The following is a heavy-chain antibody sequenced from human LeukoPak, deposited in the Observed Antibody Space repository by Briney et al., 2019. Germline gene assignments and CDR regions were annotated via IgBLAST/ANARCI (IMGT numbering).Heavy chain of an antibody. V-gene: IGHV3-48*04. CDR3: ARVDILTGYYYYYYMDV. J-gene: IGHJ6*03. D-gene: IGHD3-9*01. CDR2: ISSSSSTI. Sequence: GGSLRLSCAASGFTFSSYSMNWVRQAPGKGLEWVPYISSSSSTIYYADSVKGRFTISRDNAKNSLYLQMNSLRAEDTAVYYCARVDILTGYYYYYYMDVWGKGTTVTVSS. CDR1: GFTFSSYS.